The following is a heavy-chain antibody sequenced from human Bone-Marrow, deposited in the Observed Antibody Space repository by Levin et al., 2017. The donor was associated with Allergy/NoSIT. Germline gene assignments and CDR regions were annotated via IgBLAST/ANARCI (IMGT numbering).Heavy chain of an antibody. CDR2: ISGSGGST. CDR3: AKDRIHFWSGYYRSGAFDI. J-gene: IGHJ3*02. Sequence: GGSLRLSCAASGFTFSSYAMSWVRQAPGKGLEWVSAISGSGGSTYYADSVKGRFTISRDNSKNTLYLQMNSLRAEDTAVYYCAKDRIHFWSGYYRSGAFDIWGQGTMVTVSS. V-gene: IGHV3-23*01. D-gene: IGHD3-3*02. CDR1: GFTFSSYA.